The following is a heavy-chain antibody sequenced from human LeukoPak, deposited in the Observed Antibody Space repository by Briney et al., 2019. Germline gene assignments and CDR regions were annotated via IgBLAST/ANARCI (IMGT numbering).Heavy chain of an antibody. CDR1: GHPFRIYW. J-gene: IGHJ3*02. Sequence: GGSQSLPYAASGHPFRIYWMLCAPEARGRGLVCGSRINSEGSSTRYMESVKGRFTICRDNAKNTLYLQMDSLRAEDTAVYYCARDGGDDSSGYYYAGSAFDIWGQGTMVTVSS. CDR2: INSEGSST. D-gene: IGHD3-22*01. CDR3: ARDGGDDSSGYYYAGSAFDI. V-gene: IGHV3-74*01.